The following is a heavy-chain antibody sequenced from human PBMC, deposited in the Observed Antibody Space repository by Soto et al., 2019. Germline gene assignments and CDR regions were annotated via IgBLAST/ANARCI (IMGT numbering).Heavy chain of an antibody. CDR3: ARDRDPTYYDFWSVDQFDF. Sequence: QVQLVESGGGVVQPWRSLRLSCAASGFTFSSYAIHSVRQAPGKGLACVAVISYDESNKYYADSVKGRFTISRDNSKSTLYLHMNCLRAEDTAVYCCARDRDPTYYDFWSVDQFDFWGQGTLVTVS. CDR1: GFTFSSYA. D-gene: IGHD3-3*01. CDR2: ISYDESNK. J-gene: IGHJ4*02. V-gene: IGHV3-30-3*01.